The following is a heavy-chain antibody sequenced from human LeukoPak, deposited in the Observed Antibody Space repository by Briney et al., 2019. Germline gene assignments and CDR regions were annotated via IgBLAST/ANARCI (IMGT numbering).Heavy chain of an antibody. V-gene: IGHV4-34*01. CDR1: GGSFSGYY. Sequence: PSETLSLTCAVYGGSFSGYYWSWIRQPPGKGLGWIGEINHSGSTNYNPSLKSRVTISVDTSKNQFSLKLSSVTAADTAVYYCARGRTIFGVVDFDYWGQGTLVTVSS. J-gene: IGHJ4*02. D-gene: IGHD3-3*01. CDR3: ARGRTIFGVVDFDY. CDR2: INHSGST.